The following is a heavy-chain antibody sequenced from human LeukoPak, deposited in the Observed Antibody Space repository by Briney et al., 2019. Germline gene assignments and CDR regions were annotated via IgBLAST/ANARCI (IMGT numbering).Heavy chain of an antibody. Sequence: GESLKICCKGSGYSFTSYWIGWVRQMPGKGLEWMGIIYPGDSDTRYSPSFQGQVAISADKSISTAYLQWTSLKASDTAMYYCALRGTQEYFVHWGQGTLVTVSS. CDR2: IYPGDSDT. CDR1: GYSFTSYW. V-gene: IGHV5-51*01. J-gene: IGHJ1*01. CDR3: ALRGTQEYFVH.